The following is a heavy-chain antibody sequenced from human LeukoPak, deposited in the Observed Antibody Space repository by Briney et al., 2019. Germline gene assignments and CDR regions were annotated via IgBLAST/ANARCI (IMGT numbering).Heavy chain of an antibody. D-gene: IGHD2-15*01. Sequence: SSVKVSCKASGGTFSTYAISWVRQAPGQGLEWMGGIIPLFGTANYAQKFQGRVTITADESTSTAYMELSSLRSDDTALYYCARGRQGYCGGGRCYICQLWGQGTLVTVSS. CDR1: GGTFSTYA. J-gene: IGHJ4*02. CDR3: ARGRQGYCGGGRCYICQL. V-gene: IGHV1-69*01. CDR2: IIPLFGTA.